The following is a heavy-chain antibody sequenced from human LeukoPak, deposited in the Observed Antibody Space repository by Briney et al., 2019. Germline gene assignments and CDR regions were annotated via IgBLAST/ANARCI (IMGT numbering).Heavy chain of an antibody. CDR1: GFTFSSYE. CDR2: ISSSGSTI. V-gene: IGHV3-48*03. CDR3: ARWYNWNDGNYYGMDV. D-gene: IGHD1-1*01. Sequence: GGSLRLSCAASGFTFSSYEMNWVRQAPGKGLEWVSYISSSGSTIYYTDSVKGRFTISRDNAENSLYLQMNSLRAEDTAVYYCARWYNWNDGNYYGMDVWGKGTTVTVSS. J-gene: IGHJ6*04.